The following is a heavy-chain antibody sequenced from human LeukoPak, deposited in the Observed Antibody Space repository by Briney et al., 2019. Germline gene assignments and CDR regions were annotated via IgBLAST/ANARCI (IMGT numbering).Heavy chain of an antibody. CDR1: GFTFDDYA. CDR2: ISWNSGSI. D-gene: IGHD3-22*01. CDR3: AKDLLRGYYDSSGYYSY. Sequence: PGGSLRLSCAASGFTFDDYAMHWVRQAPGKGLEWVSGISWNSGSIGYADSVKGRFTISRDNAKNSLYLQMNSLRAEDTALYYCAKDLLRGYYDSSGYYSYWSQGTLVTVSS. J-gene: IGHJ4*02. V-gene: IGHV3-9*01.